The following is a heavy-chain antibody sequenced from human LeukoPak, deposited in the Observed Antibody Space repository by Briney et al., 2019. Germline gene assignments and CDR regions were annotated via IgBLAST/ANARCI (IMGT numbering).Heavy chain of an antibody. CDR3: ARDPVKRGDAFDI. J-gene: IGHJ3*02. CDR2: IYSGGST. CDR1: GFTVSSNY. V-gene: IGHV3-66*02. Sequence: GGSLRLSCAASGFTVSSNYMSWVRQAPGKGLEWVSVIYSGGSTYYADSVKGRFTISRDNSKNTLYLQMNSLRAEDTAVYYCARDPVKRGDAFDIWGQGTMVTVSS. D-gene: IGHD3-22*01.